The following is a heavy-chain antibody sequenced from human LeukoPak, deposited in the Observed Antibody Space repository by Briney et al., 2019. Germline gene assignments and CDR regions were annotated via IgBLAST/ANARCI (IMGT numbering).Heavy chain of an antibody. V-gene: IGHV3-7*01. Sequence: GGTLRLSCAASGFTFRNYWKGWVRQAPGKGLEWVANTKPDGTADYYADSVRGRFTTSRDNANNFLYLQMNSLRGEDTAVYYCARDGGLHTNFDYWGQGTLVTVSS. CDR3: ARDGGLHTNFDY. CDR2: TKPDGTAD. D-gene: IGHD2-15*01. J-gene: IGHJ4*02. CDR1: GFTFRNYW.